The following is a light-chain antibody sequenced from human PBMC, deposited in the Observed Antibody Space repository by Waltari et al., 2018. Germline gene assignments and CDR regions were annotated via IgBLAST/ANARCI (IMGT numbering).Light chain of an antibody. CDR2: GNS. CDR1: SSNIRAGSD. CDR3: QSYDTSLSGYI. Sequence: QSVLTQSPSVSGAPGQRVTISCPGSSSNIRAGSDVHWYQQLPGTAPRLLIYGNSNRPSGVPDRFSGSKSGTSASLAITGLQAEDEADYYCQSYDTSLSGYIFGTGTKVTVL. V-gene: IGLV1-40*01. J-gene: IGLJ1*01.